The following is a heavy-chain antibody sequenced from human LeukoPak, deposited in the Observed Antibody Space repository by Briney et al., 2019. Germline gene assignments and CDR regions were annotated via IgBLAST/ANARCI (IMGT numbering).Heavy chain of an antibody. V-gene: IGHV1-18*01. CDR1: GGTFSSYA. D-gene: IGHD3-9*01. CDR2: ISAYNGNT. J-gene: IGHJ6*02. CDR3: AREYDILTGYYKGMDV. Sequence: ASVKVSCKASGGTFSSYAINWVRQAPGQGLEWMGWISAYNGNTNYAQKLQGRVTMTTDTSTSTAYMELRSLRSDDTAVYYCAREYDILTGYYKGMDVWGQGTTVTVSS.